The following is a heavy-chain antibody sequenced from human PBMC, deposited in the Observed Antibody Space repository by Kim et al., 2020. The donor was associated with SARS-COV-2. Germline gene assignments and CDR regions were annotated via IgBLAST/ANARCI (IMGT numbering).Heavy chain of an antibody. CDR3: AREGRGWYKFDP. CDR2: IIPIFGTA. J-gene: IGHJ5*02. D-gene: IGHD6-19*01. V-gene: IGHV1-69*13. CDR1: GGTFSSYA. Sequence: SVKVSCKASGGTFSSYAISWVRQAPGQGLEWMGGIIPIFGTANYAQKFQGRVTITADESTSTAYMELSSLRSEDTAVYYCAREGRGWYKFDPWGQGTLVTVSS.